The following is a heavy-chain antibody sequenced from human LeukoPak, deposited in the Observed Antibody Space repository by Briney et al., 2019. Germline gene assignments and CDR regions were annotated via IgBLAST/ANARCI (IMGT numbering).Heavy chain of an antibody. CDR1: GFTFSTHD. CDR2: INSRSSTI. J-gene: IGHJ3*02. CDR3: TSHTGTGDAFRPFHI. Sequence: GGSLRLSCAASGFTFSTHDVNWVRQAPGKGLEWVSFINSRSSTIYYADSVKGRFTISRDNAKNSLYLQMYSLRAEDTAVYYCTSHTGTGDAFRPFHIWGQGTMVTVSS. V-gene: IGHV3-48*04. D-gene: IGHD2-21*02.